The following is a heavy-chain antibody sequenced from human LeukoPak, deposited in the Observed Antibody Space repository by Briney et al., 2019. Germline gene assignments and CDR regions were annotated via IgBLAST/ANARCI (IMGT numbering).Heavy chain of an antibody. CDR1: GFRFGGYS. J-gene: IGHJ6*03. CDR2: ISVSGT. V-gene: IGHV3-48*04. Sequence: GGSLRLSCTASGFRFGGYSIHCVRQAPGKGLECLSYISVSGTIHADSVMGRVTVSRDNAKNSLYLQMNSLRAEDTAVYYCARIRGSTLPISYKDVWGKGTTVTVSS. CDR3: ARIRGSTLPISYKDV. D-gene: IGHD6-13*01.